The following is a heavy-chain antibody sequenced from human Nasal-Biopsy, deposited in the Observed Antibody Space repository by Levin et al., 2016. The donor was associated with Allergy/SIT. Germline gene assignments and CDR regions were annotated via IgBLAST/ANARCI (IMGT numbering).Heavy chain of an antibody. Sequence: GESLKISCAGSGFTFSNYAMSWVRQAPGKGLEWVSGMSATGGSTYYAKSVKGRFTISRDNSKNTLYLQMNRLRAEDTAIYYCAKDQSSGWYPFDSWGQGTLVTVSS. V-gene: IGHV3-23*01. CDR2: MSATGGST. D-gene: IGHD6-19*01. CDR3: AKDQSSGWYPFDS. CDR1: GFTFSNYA. J-gene: IGHJ4*02.